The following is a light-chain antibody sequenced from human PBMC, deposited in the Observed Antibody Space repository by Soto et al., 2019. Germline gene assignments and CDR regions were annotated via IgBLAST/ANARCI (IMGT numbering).Light chain of an antibody. V-gene: IGKV3-20*01. J-gene: IGKJ2*01. CDR1: QSVSSSY. CDR2: GAS. CDR3: LQYDNSPLYT. Sequence: EIVLTQSPGTLSLSPGERATLSCRASQSVSSSYLAWYQQKPGQAPRLLIYGASSRATGIPDRFSGSGSGTDFSLTISRLEPEHFAVYYCLQYDNSPLYTFGQGTKLEIK.